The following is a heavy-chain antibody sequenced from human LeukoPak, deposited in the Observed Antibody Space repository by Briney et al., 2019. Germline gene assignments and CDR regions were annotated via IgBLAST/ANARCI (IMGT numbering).Heavy chain of an antibody. Sequence: GGSLRLSCAASGFTFSNYAMSWVRQAPGKGLEWVSAISGSGGYTYYADSVKGRFTISRDNSENTLYLQMKSLRAEDTAVYYCARGDGYNFFDYWGQGTLVTVSS. CDR3: ARGDGYNFFDY. J-gene: IGHJ4*02. CDR2: ISGSGGYT. D-gene: IGHD5-24*01. CDR1: GFTFSNYA. V-gene: IGHV3-23*01.